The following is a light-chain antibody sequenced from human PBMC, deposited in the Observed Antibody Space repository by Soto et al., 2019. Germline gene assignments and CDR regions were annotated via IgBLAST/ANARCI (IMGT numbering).Light chain of an antibody. V-gene: IGLV1-40*01. CDR3: QSYDSSLSGWV. Sequence: QSVLTQPPSVSGAPGQRVTSSCTGSSSNIGAGYDVHWYQQLPGTAPKLLIYGNSNRPSGVPDRFSGSKSGTSAYLAITGLQAEDEAGYYCQSYDSSLSGWVFGGGTKLTVL. CDR2: GNS. CDR1: SSNIGAGYD. J-gene: IGLJ3*02.